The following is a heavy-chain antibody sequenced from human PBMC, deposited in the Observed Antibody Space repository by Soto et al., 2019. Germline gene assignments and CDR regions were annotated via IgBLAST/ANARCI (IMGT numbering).Heavy chain of an antibody. D-gene: IGHD1-7*01. Sequence: ASVKVSCKASGYTFTYRYLHWVRQAPGQALEWMGWITPFNGNTNYAQKFQDRVTITRDRSMSTAYMELSSLRSEDTAMYYCARSLELRSAFDIWGQGTMVTVSS. V-gene: IGHV1-45*02. CDR3: ARSLELRSAFDI. CDR1: GYTFTYRY. J-gene: IGHJ3*02. CDR2: ITPFNGNT.